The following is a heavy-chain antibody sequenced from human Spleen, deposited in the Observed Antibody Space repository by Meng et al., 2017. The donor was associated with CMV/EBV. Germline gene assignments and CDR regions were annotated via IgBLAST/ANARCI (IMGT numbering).Heavy chain of an antibody. Sequence: LSCSVSGGSVSSDSYYWSWIRQPPGKGLERIGYIHNRGSTNYNPSLKSRVTILLDTSKNQFSLKLNSVTAADTAVYYCARASGGFSFWGQGTLVTVSS. V-gene: IGHV4-61*01. J-gene: IGHJ4*02. CDR3: ARASGGFSF. CDR1: GGSVSSDSYY. CDR2: IHNRGST. D-gene: IGHD3-10*01.